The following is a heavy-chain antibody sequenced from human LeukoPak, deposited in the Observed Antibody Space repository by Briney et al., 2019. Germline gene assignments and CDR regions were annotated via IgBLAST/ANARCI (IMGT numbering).Heavy chain of an antibody. V-gene: IGHV3-48*04. CDR3: VKVWSDYSNFYY. CDR2: INPSGGTI. J-gene: IGHJ4*02. CDR1: GFTFSSYS. Sequence: TGGSLRLSCAASGFTFSSYSMTWVRQAPGKGLERVSYINPSGGTIHYADSVKGRFTISRDNAKNSLFLQMSSLRAEDTAVYYCVKVWSDYSNFYYWGQGTLVTVSS. D-gene: IGHD3-3*01.